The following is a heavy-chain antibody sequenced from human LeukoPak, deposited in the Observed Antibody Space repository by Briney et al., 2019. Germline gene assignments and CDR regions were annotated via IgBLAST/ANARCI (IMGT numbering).Heavy chain of an antibody. Sequence: SVKVSCKASGGTFSSYAISWVRQAPGQGLEWMGGIIPIFGTANYAQKFQGRVTITTDESTSTAHMELSSPRSEDTAVYYCASSKFPVGQLDPWGQGTLVTVSS. CDR1: GGTFSSYA. D-gene: IGHD2-2*01. J-gene: IGHJ5*02. CDR2: IIPIFGTA. CDR3: ASSKFPVGQLDP. V-gene: IGHV1-69*05.